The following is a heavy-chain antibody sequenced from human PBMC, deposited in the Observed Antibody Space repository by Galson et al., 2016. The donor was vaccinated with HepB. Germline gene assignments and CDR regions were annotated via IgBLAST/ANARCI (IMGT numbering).Heavy chain of an antibody. Sequence: SETLSLTCTVSGGSISSHYWSWIRQPPGKGLEWIGYIYYSGSTSYSPSLKSPVTISVDTSKKQLSLKLSSVTAADTAVYYCASIIVGATSMGWFDSWGQGTLVTVSS. CDR2: IYYSGST. CDR1: GGSISSHY. V-gene: IGHV4-59*08. CDR3: ASIIVGATSMGWFDS. J-gene: IGHJ5*01. D-gene: IGHD1-26*01.